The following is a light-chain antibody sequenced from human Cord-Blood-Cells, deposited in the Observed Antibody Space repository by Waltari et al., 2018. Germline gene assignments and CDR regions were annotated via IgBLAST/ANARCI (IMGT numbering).Light chain of an antibody. Sequence: QTVVTQEPSFSVSPGGTVTLTCGLSPGSVSTRYYPSWYQQTPGQAPRTLIYSTNTRSSGVPDRFSGSILGNKAALTITGAQADDESDYYCVLYMGSGISRFGGGTKLTVL. J-gene: IGLJ3*02. CDR1: PGSVSTRYY. CDR3: VLYMGSGISR. CDR2: STN. V-gene: IGLV8-61*01.